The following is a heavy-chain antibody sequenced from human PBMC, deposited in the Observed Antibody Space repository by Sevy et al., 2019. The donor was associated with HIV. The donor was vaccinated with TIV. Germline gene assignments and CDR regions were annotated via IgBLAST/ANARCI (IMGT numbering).Heavy chain of an antibody. Sequence: GGSLILSCAASGFTFSTYSMNWVRQAPGRGLEWVSSISGSGSYIYYADSVKGRFTISRDNAKRSLYLQMNSLRAEDTAVYYCVREAANVRYFDYWGQGTLVTVSS. D-gene: IGHD3-10*02. J-gene: IGHJ4*02. CDR1: GFTFSTYS. V-gene: IGHV3-21*01. CDR2: ISGSGSYI. CDR3: VREAANVRYFDY.